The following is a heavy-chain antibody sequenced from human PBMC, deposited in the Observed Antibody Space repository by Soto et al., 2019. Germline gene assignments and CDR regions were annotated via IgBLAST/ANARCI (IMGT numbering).Heavy chain of an antibody. Sequence: DVQLVESGGGLIQPGESLRLSCAAFGLTISGKKYVAWVRQAPGKGLEWVSALYDVDGSFYADSVTGRFTTSSDSSKTTVYLQMNDLRHDDTAVYYCANWHEREHAEDVWGQGTTVTISS. V-gene: IGHV3-53*01. D-gene: IGHD1-1*01. CDR2: LYDVDGS. J-gene: IGHJ3*01. CDR1: GLTISGKKY. CDR3: ANWHEREHAEDV.